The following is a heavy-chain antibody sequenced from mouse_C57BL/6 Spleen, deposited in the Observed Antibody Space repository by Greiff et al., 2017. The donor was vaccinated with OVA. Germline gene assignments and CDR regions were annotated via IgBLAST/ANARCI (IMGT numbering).Heavy chain of an antibody. J-gene: IGHJ3*01. CDR1: GYTFTDYY. V-gene: IGHV1-26*01. D-gene: IGHD4-1*01. Sequence: VQLQQSGPELVKPGASVKISCKASGYTFTDYYMNWVKQSHGKSLEWIGDINPNNGGTSYNQKFKGKATLTVDKSSSTAYMELRSLTSEDSAVYYCARNWDEDWFAYWGQGTLVTVSA. CDR3: ARNWDEDWFAY. CDR2: INPNNGGT.